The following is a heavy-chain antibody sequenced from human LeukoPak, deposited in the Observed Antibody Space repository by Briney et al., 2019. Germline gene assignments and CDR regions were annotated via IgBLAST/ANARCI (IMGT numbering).Heavy chain of an antibody. V-gene: IGHV3-48*03. CDR1: GFTFSSYE. CDR2: ISSSGSTI. CDR3: ARVERWLQSGFDY. Sequence: GGSLRLSCAASGFTFSSYEMNWVRQAPGKGLEWVSYISSSGSTIYYADSVKGRFTIPRDNAKNSLYLQMNSRRAEDTAVYYCARVERWLQSGFDYWGQGTLVTVSS. D-gene: IGHD5-24*01. J-gene: IGHJ4*02.